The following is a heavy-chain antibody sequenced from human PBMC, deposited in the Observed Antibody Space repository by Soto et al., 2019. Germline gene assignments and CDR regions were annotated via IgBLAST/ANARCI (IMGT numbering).Heavy chain of an antibody. J-gene: IGHJ6*02. CDR1: GFTFSSYA. V-gene: IGHV3-23*01. D-gene: IGHD2-21*02. CDR2: ISGSGGST. CDR3: AKGYYCGGDCYHYYYYGMDV. Sequence: MRLSCAASGFTFSSYAMSWVRQAPGKGLEWVSAISGSGGSTYYADSVKGRFTISRDNSKNTLYLQMNSLRAEDTAVYYCAKGYYCGGDCYHYYYYGMDVWGQGTTVAVSS.